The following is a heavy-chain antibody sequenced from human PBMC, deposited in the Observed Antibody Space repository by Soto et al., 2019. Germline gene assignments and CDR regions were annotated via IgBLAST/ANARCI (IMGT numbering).Heavy chain of an antibody. CDR1: GVSITNNYY. V-gene: IGHV4-59*08. D-gene: IGHD6-19*01. CDR2: SHHSGTS. Sequence: QVQLQESGPGLVKPSETLSLTCSVSGVSITNNYYWSWLRQAPGKGLEWIGYSHHSGTSEDNPPLWSRVTISIDATRNEFSLILRSVTDTDTAVYYCARGGWYEDYWGQGKRVTVSS. CDR3: ARGGWYEDY. J-gene: IGHJ4*02.